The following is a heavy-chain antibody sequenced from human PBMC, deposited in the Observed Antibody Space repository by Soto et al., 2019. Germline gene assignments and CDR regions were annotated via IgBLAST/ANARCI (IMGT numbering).Heavy chain of an antibody. CDR3: ARGNPPYYHDSSGYRYVDY. J-gene: IGHJ4*02. CDR2: ISSSGSTI. V-gene: IGHV3-11*01. CDR1: GFTFSDYY. D-gene: IGHD3-22*01. Sequence: GGSLRLSCAASGFTFSDYYMSWIRQAPGKGLEWVSYISSSGSTIYYADSVKGRFTISRDNAKNSLYLQMNSLRAEDTAVYYCARGNPPYYHDSSGYRYVDYWGQGTLVTVSS.